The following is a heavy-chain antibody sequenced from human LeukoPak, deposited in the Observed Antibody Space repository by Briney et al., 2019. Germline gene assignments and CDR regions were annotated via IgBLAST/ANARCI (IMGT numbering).Heavy chain of an antibody. J-gene: IGHJ6*03. V-gene: IGHV4-4*02. CDR3: ARITIFGVAMDFYYMDV. D-gene: IGHD3-3*01. CDR1: GGSISSNNW. Sequence: SETLSLTCAVSGGSISSNNWWSWVRQPPGKGLEWIGEIYHSGSTNYNPSLKSRVTISVDKSKNQFSLKLSSVTAADTAVYYCARITIFGVAMDFYYMDVWGKGTTVTVSS. CDR2: IYHSGST.